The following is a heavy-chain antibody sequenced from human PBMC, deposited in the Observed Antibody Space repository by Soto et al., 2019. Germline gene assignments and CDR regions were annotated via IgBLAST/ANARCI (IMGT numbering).Heavy chain of an antibody. V-gene: IGHV3-7*03. J-gene: IGHJ5*02. CDR3: ARSRAGQPFDP. D-gene: IGHD5-18*01. Sequence: CGSLSLSFRASRFTFSSFWIGWVRQAPGKGLEWVANINPDGSEKQYVDSVKGRFTILVERSQNQFSLNLNSVTAADTAVYYCARSRAGQPFDPWGQGTLVTVSS. CDR1: RFTFSSFW. CDR2: INPDGSEK.